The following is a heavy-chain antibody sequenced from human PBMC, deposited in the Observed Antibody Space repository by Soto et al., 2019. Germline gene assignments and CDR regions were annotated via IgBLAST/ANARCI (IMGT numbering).Heavy chain of an antibody. CDR2: VFYSGST. V-gene: IGHV4-39*01. Sequence: SETLSLTCTVSGGSISSTSYYWGWIRQAPGKGLEWIGSVFYSGSTYYNLSLKSRVTISVDTSKNQFSLKLSSVAAADTAVYYCARQGSYSSGRPGYFDYWGQGTLVTVSS. J-gene: IGHJ4*02. CDR3: ARQGSYSSGRPGYFDY. CDR1: GGSISSTSYY. D-gene: IGHD6-19*01.